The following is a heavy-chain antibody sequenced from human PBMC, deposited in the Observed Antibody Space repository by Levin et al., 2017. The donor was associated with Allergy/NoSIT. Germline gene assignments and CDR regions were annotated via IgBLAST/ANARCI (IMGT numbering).Heavy chain of an antibody. J-gene: IGHJ4*02. CDR1: GFPFSSYS. Sequence: GESLKISCAASGFPFSSYSMNWVRQAPGRGLEWVSSISSSGGYIYYADSVKGRFIISRDNAKNSLYLQMNSLRAEDTAVDYCARDPDDYGDYSGFDYWGQGTLVTVSS. V-gene: IGHV3-21*01. CDR3: ARDPDDYGDYSGFDY. D-gene: IGHD4-17*01. CDR2: ISSSGGYI.